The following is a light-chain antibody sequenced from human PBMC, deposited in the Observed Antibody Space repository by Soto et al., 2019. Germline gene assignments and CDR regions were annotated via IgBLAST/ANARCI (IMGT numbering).Light chain of an antibody. V-gene: IGKV3-20*01. CDR3: QQYGRSPLT. CDR2: GAS. CDR1: QSVSSSY. Sequence: EIVLTQSPGTLCLSPGERATISYRASQSVSSSYLAWYQQKPGQAPRLLIYGASSRATGIPDRFSGSGSGTDFTLTISRLEPEDFAVYYRQQYGRSPLTFGGGTKVEIK. J-gene: IGKJ4*01.